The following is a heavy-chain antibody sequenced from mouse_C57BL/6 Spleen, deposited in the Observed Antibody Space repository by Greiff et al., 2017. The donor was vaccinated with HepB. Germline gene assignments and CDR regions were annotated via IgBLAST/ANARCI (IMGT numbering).Heavy chain of an antibody. CDR2: ISSGSSTI. J-gene: IGHJ2*01. D-gene: IGHD2-1*01. Sequence: EVQVVESGGGLVKPGGSLKLSCAASGFTFSDYGMHWVRQAPEKGLEWVAYISSGSSTIYYADTVKGRFTISRDNAKNTLCLQMTSLRSEDTAMYYCARKALYYGNYFDYWGQGTTLTVSS. CDR3: ARKALYYGNYFDY. CDR1: GFTFSDYG. V-gene: IGHV5-17*01.